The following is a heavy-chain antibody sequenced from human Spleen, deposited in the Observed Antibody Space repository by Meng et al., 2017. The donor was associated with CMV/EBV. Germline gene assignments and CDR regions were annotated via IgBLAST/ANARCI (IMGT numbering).Heavy chain of an antibody. Sequence: GESLKISCAASGFAFNTYSMNWVRQAPGKGLEWVSSVSSSSNYIYYADSVKGRFTISRDNAKNSLYLQMNSLRAEDTAVYYCARLGVVITDFGWGQGTLVTVSS. CDR1: GFAFNTYS. J-gene: IGHJ4*02. V-gene: IGHV3-21*01. D-gene: IGHD1-20*01. CDR3: ARLGVVITDFG. CDR2: VSSSSNYI.